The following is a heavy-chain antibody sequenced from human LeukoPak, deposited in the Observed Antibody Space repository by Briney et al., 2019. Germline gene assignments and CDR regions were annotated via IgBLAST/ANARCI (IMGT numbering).Heavy chain of an antibody. CDR1: GYSISSSNW. V-gene: IGHV4-28*05. CDR3: ARTYDSSGYYFDY. D-gene: IGHD3-22*01. CDR2: IYYSGSI. J-gene: IGHJ4*02. Sequence: SDNLSLTCAVSGYSISSSNWWGWIRQPPGKGLEWIGYIYYSGSIYYNPSLKGRVTMSVDTSKNQFSLNLSSVTAVVTAVYYCARTYDSSGYYFDYWGQGTLVTVSS.